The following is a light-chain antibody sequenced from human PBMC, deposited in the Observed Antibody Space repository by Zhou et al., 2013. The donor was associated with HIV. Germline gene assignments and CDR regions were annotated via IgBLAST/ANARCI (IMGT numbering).Light chain of an antibody. CDR1: QSISTY. J-gene: IGKJ1*01. Sequence: DIQMTQSPSTLSASVGDRVTITCRASQSISTYLNWYQQKPGKAPKLLIYKASNLQSGVPSRFSGSESGTEFTLTISSLQPDDFATYYCQQYHSYPWTFGQGTKVEI. CDR2: KAS. V-gene: IGKV1-5*03. CDR3: QQYHSYPWT.